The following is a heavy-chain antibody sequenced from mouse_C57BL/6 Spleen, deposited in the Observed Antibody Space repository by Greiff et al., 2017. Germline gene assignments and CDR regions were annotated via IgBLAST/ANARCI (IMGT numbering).Heavy chain of an antibody. V-gene: IGHV5-6*01. CDR1: GFTFSSYG. J-gene: IGHJ1*03. CDR3: AIRLYDYDGYFDV. Sequence: EVQRVESGGDLVKPGGSLKLSCAASGFTFSSYGMSWVRQTPDKRLEWVATISSGGSYTYYPDSVKGRFTISRDNAKNTLYLQMSSLKSEDTAMYYCAIRLYDYDGYFDVWGTGTTVTVSS. CDR2: ISSGGSYT. D-gene: IGHD2-4*01.